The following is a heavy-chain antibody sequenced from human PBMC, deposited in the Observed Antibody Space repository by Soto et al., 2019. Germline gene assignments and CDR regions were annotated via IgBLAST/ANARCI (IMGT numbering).Heavy chain of an antibody. CDR1: GYTFTSYH. D-gene: IGHD6-13*01. J-gene: IGHJ4*02. CDR3: TRDNIAAAGTHDY. Sequence: QVQLLQSGAEVKKPGASVKVSCKASGYTFTSYHMHWVRQAPGQGLEWMGIINPSGGSTSYAQRFQGRAAMTRHTSTSTVYMELSNLPSEDTAMYYCTRDNIAAAGTHDYRGQGTLVTVSS. CDR2: INPSGGST. V-gene: IGHV1-46*03.